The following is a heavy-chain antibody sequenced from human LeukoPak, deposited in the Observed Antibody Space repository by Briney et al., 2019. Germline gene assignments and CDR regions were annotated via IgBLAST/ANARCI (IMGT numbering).Heavy chain of an antibody. Sequence: ASVKVSCKASGYTFTSYGISWVRQAPGQGLEWMGWISAYNCNTNYAQKLQGRVTMTTDTSTSTAYMELRSLRSDDTAVYYCARDSSYDILTGYYPHNWFDPWGQGTLVTVSS. CDR2: ISAYNCNT. CDR1: GYTFTSYG. CDR3: ARDSSYDILTGYYPHNWFDP. V-gene: IGHV1-18*04. D-gene: IGHD3-9*01. J-gene: IGHJ5*02.